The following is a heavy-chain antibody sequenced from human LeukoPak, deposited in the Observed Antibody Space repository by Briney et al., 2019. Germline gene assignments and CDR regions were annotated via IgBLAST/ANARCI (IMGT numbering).Heavy chain of an antibody. Sequence: LGESLKISCKGSGYRFTNSWIGWVRQMPGKGLELMGIINPADSEIRYSPSFQGQVTISVGKSSSTAYLQWSSLKASDTAMYYCSRQGCTTTSCHTIESWGQGTLITVPS. CDR3: SRQGCTTTSCHTIES. CDR2: INPADSEI. J-gene: IGHJ4*02. D-gene: IGHD2-2*02. V-gene: IGHV5-51*01. CDR1: GYRFTNSW.